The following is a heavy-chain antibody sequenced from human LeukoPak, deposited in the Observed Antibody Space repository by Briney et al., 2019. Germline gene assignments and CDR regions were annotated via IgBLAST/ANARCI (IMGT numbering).Heavy chain of an antibody. D-gene: IGHD3-16*02. V-gene: IGHV3-23*01. CDR1: GFTFSSYA. CDR3: AKAIHYDYVWGSYRNDAFDI. Sequence: GGSLRLSCAASGFTFSSYAMSWVRQAPGKGLEWVSAISGSGGSTYYADSVKGQFTISRDNSKNTLYLQMNSLRAEDTAVYYCAKAIHYDYVWGSYRNDAFDIWGQGTMVTVSS. J-gene: IGHJ3*02. CDR2: ISGSGGST.